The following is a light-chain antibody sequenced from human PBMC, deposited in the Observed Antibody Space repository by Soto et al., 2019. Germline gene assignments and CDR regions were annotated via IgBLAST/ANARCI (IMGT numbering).Light chain of an antibody. CDR3: QQSFSTPPT. Sequence: DIQMTQSPSSLSASVGDRVTITCRASQSIGTYLNWYLQKPGKAPQLLIHAACSLQTGVPSRFSGSGSGTEFTLTISSLQPEDFASFYCQQSFSTPPTFGQGTKLAIK. CDR2: AAC. V-gene: IGKV1-39*01. CDR1: QSIGTY. J-gene: IGKJ2*01.